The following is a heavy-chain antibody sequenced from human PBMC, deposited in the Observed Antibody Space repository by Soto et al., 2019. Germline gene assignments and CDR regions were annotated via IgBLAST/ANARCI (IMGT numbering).Heavy chain of an antibody. CDR3: NSYPDVGGGHTPL. Sequence: VQLVESGGGLVQPGGSLRLSCAASGFSITNTWMHWVRQAPGKGLEWVGRVKSKADGGTADYAAPVKGRFTVSRDDSKNTQYLQMNSLKMEDTAVYYCNSYPDVGGGHTPLWGQGTLVTVSS. J-gene: IGHJ4*02. D-gene: IGHD3-10*02. CDR2: VKSKADGGTA. CDR1: GFSITNTW. V-gene: IGHV3-15*07.